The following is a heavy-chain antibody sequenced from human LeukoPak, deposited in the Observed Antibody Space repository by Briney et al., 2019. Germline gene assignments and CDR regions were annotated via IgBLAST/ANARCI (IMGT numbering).Heavy chain of an antibody. CDR2: INHSGST. CDR3: ARLGHISRYSGYDRLLKGWFDP. D-gene: IGHD5-12*01. CDR1: GGSFSGYY. Sequence: SETLSLTCAVYGGSFSGYYWSWIRQPPGKGLEWIGEINHSGSTNYNPSLKSRVTISVDTSKNQFSLKLSSVTAADTAVYYCARLGHISRYSGYDRLLKGWFDPWGQGTLVTVSS. J-gene: IGHJ5*02. V-gene: IGHV4-34*01.